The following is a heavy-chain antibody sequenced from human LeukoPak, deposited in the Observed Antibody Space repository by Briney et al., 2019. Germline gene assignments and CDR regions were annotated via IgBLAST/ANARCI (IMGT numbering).Heavy chain of an antibody. V-gene: IGHV1-24*01. J-gene: IGHJ4*02. CDR3: ATHRHYCSSTTCYLDY. CDR1: GYTLTELS. D-gene: IGHD2-2*01. CDR2: FDPGDGET. Sequence: GASVKVSCKVSGYTLTELSMHWVRQAPGKGPEWMGGFDPGDGETIYAQKFQGRVTMTEDTSTDTAYMELSSLRSEDTAVYYCATHRHYCSSTTCYLDYWGQGTLVTVSS.